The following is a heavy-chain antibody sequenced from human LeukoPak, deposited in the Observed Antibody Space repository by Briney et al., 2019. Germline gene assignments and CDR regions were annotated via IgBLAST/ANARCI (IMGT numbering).Heavy chain of an antibody. J-gene: IGHJ6*02. CDR2: FDPEDGET. CDR3: ATSRNYYGSGSYYNRNRYYGMDV. CDR1: RYTLTQLS. V-gene: IGHV1-24*01. Sequence: ASVKVSCKLSRYTLTQLSMHWVRQAPGKGLEWMGGFDPEDGETIYAQKFQGRVTMTEDTSTDTAYMELSSLRSDDTAVYYCATSRNYYGSGSYYNRNRYYGMDVWGQGTTVTVSS. D-gene: IGHD3-10*01.